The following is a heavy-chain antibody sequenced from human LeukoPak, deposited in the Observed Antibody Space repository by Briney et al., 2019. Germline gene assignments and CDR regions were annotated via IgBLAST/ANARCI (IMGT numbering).Heavy chain of an antibody. D-gene: IGHD3-22*01. J-gene: IGHJ4*02. CDR1: GFTFSDYW. Sequence: PGGSPRLSCAASGFTFSDYWMTWVRQAPGKGLEWVANIKQDGSEKDYVDSVKGRFTISRDNAKNSLYLQMDSLRVEDTAVYYCARKGGYSSGYYYWGQGTLVTVSS. CDR2: IKQDGSEK. CDR3: ARKGGYSSGYYY. V-gene: IGHV3-7*01.